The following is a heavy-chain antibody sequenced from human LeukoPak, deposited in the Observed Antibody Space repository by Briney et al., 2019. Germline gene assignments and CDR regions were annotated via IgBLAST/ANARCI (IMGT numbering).Heavy chain of an antibody. Sequence: GASVKVSCKGSGGTFSSYAISWVRQAPAQGLELVGRSIPIFGTANYDHKFQGRVTITTDESTSTPYMELSSLRSEDTAVYYCARGESARAAFDIWGQGTMVTVSS. CDR3: ARGESARAAFDI. CDR1: GGTFSSYA. CDR2: SIPIFGTA. V-gene: IGHV1-69*05. J-gene: IGHJ3*02.